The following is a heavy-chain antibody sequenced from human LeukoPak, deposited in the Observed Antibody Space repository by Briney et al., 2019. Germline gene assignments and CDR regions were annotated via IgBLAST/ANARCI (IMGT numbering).Heavy chain of an antibody. D-gene: IGHD3-22*01. CDR3: ARVQVYYDSSGYWFDY. CDR2: IYYSGST. Sequence: PSETLSLTCTVSSGSISSGSYYWGWIRQPPGKGLEWIGSIYYSGSTYYNPSLKSRVTISVDTSKNQFSLKLSSVTAADTAVYYCARVQVYYDSSGYWFDYWGQGTLVTVSS. CDR1: SGSISSGSYY. J-gene: IGHJ5*01. V-gene: IGHV4-39*07.